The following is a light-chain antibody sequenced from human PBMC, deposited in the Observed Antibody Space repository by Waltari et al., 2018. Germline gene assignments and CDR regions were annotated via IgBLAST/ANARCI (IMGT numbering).Light chain of an antibody. J-gene: IGLJ2*01. CDR3: AGWDDSLTGVV. CDR2: LDD. Sequence: YQQFPGSAANVLSDLDDHRPSGVPDRFSASKSGSSASLTISGLRPEDEADYHCAGWDDSLTGVVFGGGTKLTV. V-gene: IGLV1-47*01.